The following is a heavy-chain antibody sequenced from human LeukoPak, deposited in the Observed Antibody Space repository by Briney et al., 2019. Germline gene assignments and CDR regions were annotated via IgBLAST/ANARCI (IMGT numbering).Heavy chain of an antibody. CDR1: GFTFSTYA. CDR2: ISGYGGST. V-gene: IGHV3-23*01. J-gene: IGHJ4*02. CDR3: ARVGGSYSLDY. D-gene: IGHD1-26*01. Sequence: GGSLRLSCAASGFTFSTYAMSWVRQAPGKGLEWVSLISGYGGSTYYADSVKGRFTISRDNAKNSLYLQMNSLRAEDTAVYYCARVGGSYSLDYWGQGTLVTVSS.